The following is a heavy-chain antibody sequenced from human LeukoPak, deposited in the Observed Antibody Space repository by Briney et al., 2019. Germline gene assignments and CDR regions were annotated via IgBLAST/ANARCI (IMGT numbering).Heavy chain of an antibody. CDR1: GASIPSSYY. D-gene: IGHD1-26*01. CDR3: ARLTGGGSYWGYFDY. V-gene: IGHV4-4*09. Sequence: PSETLSLTCTVSGASIPSSYYWGWIRPPPGKGLECIGYISASGNTNYNPSLKSRVTISVDTSKSQFSLNLSSVTAADTAIYYCARLTGGGSYWGYFDYWGRETWSPSPQ. CDR2: ISASGNT. J-gene: IGHJ4*02.